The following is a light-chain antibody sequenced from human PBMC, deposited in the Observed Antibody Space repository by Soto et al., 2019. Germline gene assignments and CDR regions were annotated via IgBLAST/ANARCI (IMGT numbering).Light chain of an antibody. CDR1: SSDLGSYNY. CDR2: EVN. Sequence: QSALTQPASVSGSPGQSITISCAGTSSDLGSYNYVSWYQHHPGKAPKLMIYEVNNRPSGVSNRFSGSKSGNTASLTISGLQSEDEADYYCISYTTSRSMVFGGGTKLNVL. CDR3: ISYTTSRSMV. J-gene: IGLJ3*02. V-gene: IGLV2-14*01.